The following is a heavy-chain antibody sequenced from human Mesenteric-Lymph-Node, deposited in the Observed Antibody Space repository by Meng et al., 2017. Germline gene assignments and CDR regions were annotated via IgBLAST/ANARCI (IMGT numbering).Heavy chain of an antibody. CDR2: INHGETP. CDR3: AACIGSSTSYGMDV. CDR1: GGSFSGFY. D-gene: IGHD2-2*01. J-gene: IGHJ6*02. Sequence: QVHLQQGGAGRLKPSETLALTCAVDGGSFSGFYWSWIRQSPGKGLEWIGEINHGETPTYNPSLKSRVSISVDTSRRQFSLKIFSVTAADTAVYYCAACIGSSTSYGMDVWGQGTTVTVSS. V-gene: IGHV4-34*01.